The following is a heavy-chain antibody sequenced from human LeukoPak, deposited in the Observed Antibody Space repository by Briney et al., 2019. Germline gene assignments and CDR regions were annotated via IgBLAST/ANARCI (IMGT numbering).Heavy chain of an antibody. Sequence: SETLSLTCAVYGGPFSGYYWTWIRQPPGKGLEWIGEINQGGTTNYNPSLRSRVTILIDTSRNQFSLRLSSVTAADTAVYYCTRGRLFSGYRGNVGHEDFDYWGQGSLVTVSS. CDR1: GGPFSGYY. J-gene: IGHJ4*02. V-gene: IGHV4-34*01. CDR3: TRGRLFSGYRGNVGHEDFDY. CDR2: INQGGTT. D-gene: IGHD5-12*01.